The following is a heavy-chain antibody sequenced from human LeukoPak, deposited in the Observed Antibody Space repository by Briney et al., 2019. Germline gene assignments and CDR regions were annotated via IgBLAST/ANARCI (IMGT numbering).Heavy chain of an antibody. V-gene: IGHV4-38-2*02. CDR1: GYSISSGYH. CDR3: ARGDSGSTDAFDI. J-gene: IGHJ3*02. D-gene: IGHD1-26*01. Sequence: SGTLSLTCTVSGYSISSGYHWGWIRQPPGKGLEWIGSIYHSGRTFYNPSLKSRVTISVDTSKNQFSLKLSSVTAADTAVYYCARGDSGSTDAFDIWGQGTMVTVSS. CDR2: IYHSGRT.